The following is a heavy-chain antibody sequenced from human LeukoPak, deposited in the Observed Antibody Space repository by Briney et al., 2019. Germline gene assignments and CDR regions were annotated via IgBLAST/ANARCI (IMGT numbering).Heavy chain of an antibody. Sequence: ASVKVSCKASGYKLNSYGISWVRQAPGQGLQWMGWIGPFNDHTNYAQNFQGRVTMTTDTSTSTAYMELKSLTSHDTAIYYCARAIGYDRLTAFDSWGQGTLVTASS. CDR1: GYKLNSYG. CDR2: IGPFNDHT. CDR3: ARAIGYDRLTAFDS. J-gene: IGHJ4*02. V-gene: IGHV1-18*01. D-gene: IGHD3-9*01.